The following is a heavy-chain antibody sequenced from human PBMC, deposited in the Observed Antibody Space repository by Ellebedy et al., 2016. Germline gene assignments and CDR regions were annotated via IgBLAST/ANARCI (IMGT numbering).Heavy chain of an antibody. CDR3: TKDRYGSGSYSTGMDV. V-gene: IGHV3-30*02. CDR1: GFTFSSYG. Sequence: GESLKISXAASGFTFSSYGMHWVRQAPGKGLEWVAVIWYDGSNKYYSDSVKGRVTISRDNSKNTLYLQMSSLRGEDTAVYYCTKDRYGSGSYSTGMDVWGQGTTVTVSS. D-gene: IGHD3-10*01. CDR2: IWYDGSNK. J-gene: IGHJ6*02.